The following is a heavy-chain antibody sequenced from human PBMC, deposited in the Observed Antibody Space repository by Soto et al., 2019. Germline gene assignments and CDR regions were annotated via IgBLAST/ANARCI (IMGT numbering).Heavy chain of an antibody. CDR2: ISAYNGDT. J-gene: IGHJ5*02. Sequence: ASVKVSCKASGYTFTTSGISWVRQAPGQGLEWMGWISAYNGDTNYAQKFQDRVIMTTDRSTRKAYMELRSLRSDDTAVYYCERLHYYDSSRNWFDPWGQGTLVTVSS. CDR3: ERLHYYDSSRNWFDP. CDR1: GYTFTTSG. D-gene: IGHD3-22*01. V-gene: IGHV1-18*04.